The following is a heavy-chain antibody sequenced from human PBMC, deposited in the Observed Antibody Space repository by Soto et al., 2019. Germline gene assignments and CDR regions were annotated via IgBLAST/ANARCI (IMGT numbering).Heavy chain of an antibody. CDR1: GGSFSGYY. V-gene: IGHV4-34*01. CDR3: ARNLYGGNSGVDY. D-gene: IGHD4-17*01. J-gene: IGHJ4*02. CDR2: INHSGST. Sequence: SETLSLTCAVYGGSFSGYYWSWIRQPPGKGLEWIGEINHSGSTNYNPSLKSRVTISVDTSKNQFSLKLSSVTAADTAVYYCARNLYGGNSGVDYWGQGTLVNVS.